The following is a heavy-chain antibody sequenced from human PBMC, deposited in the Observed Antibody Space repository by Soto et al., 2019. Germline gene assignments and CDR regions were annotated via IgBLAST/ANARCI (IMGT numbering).Heavy chain of an antibody. CDR3: ARGRLDDFWSGYLSYLAF. J-gene: IGHJ4*02. D-gene: IGHD3-3*01. CDR2: IYLSGFT. Sequence: HPGKGLEWIGYIYLSGFTYSTPSLKSRVNMSLDTSKNPFSLKLSSVTAADTAVYYCARGRLDDFWSGYLSYLAFWGLGTPVTVSS. V-gene: IGHV4-30-4*06.